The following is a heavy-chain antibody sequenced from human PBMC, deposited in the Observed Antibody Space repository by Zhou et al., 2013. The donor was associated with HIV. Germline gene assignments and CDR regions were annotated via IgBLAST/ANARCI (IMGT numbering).Heavy chain of an antibody. D-gene: IGHD6-25*01. J-gene: IGHJ6*03. V-gene: IGHV1-69*05. CDR1: GGTFSSYA. Sequence: QVQLVQSGAEVKKPGSSVKVSCKASGGTFSSYAISWVRQAPGQGLEWMGGIIPIFGTANYAQKFQGRVTITTDESTSTAYMELSSLRSEDTAVYYCARDLFEYSSGPFGYYYMDVWGKGTTVTVSS. CDR2: IIPIFGTA. CDR3: ARDLFEYSSGPFGYYYMDV.